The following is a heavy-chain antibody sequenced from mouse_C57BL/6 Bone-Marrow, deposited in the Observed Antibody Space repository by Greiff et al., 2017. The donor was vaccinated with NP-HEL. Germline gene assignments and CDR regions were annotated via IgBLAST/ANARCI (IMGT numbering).Heavy chain of an antibody. CDR3: ANYYGSIFDY. CDR1: GYTFTSHG. J-gene: IGHJ2*01. Sequence: QLQQSGAELARPGASVKLSCKASGYTFTSHGISWVKQRTGQGLEWIGEIYPRSGNTYYNEKFKGKATLTADKSSSTAYMELRSLTSEDAAVYFCANYYGSIFDYWGQGTTLTVSS. V-gene: IGHV1-81*01. D-gene: IGHD1-1*01. CDR2: IYPRSGNT.